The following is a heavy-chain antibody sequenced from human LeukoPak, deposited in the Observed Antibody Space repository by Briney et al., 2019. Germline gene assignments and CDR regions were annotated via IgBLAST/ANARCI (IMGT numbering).Heavy chain of an antibody. CDR2: IIPIFGTA. J-gene: IGHJ5*02. CDR1: GGTFSSYA. V-gene: IGHV1-69*13. CDR3: ARAARRRDNWFDP. Sequence: SVKVSCKASGGTFSSYAISWVRQAPGQGLEWMGGIIPIFGTANYAQKFQGRVTITADESTSTAYMELSSLRSEDTAVYYCARAARRRDNWFDPWGQGTLVTVSS.